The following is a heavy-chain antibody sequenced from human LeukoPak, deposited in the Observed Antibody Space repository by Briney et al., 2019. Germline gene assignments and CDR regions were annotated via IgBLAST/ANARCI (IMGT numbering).Heavy chain of an antibody. Sequence: GGSLRLSCAASGFTFSSYSMNWVRQAPGKGLEWVSSISSSSSYIYYADSVKGRFTISRDNAKNSLYLQMNSLRAEDTAVYYCARDLYDYVWGSYRERDYFDYWGQGTPVTVSS. V-gene: IGHV3-21*01. CDR3: ARDLYDYVWGSYRERDYFDY. CDR2: ISSSSSYI. CDR1: GFTFSSYS. J-gene: IGHJ4*02. D-gene: IGHD3-16*02.